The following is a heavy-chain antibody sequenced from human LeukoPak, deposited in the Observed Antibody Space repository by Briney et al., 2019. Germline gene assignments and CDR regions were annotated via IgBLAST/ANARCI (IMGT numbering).Heavy chain of an antibody. Sequence: GRSLRLSCAASGFTFTNYWMHWVRQAPGMGLVWVSRLPPDELGIIYADSVKGRFTVSRDNAKNTVYLQMNNLRVDDTAMYYCVGTIASRGSEYWGQGALVTVSS. CDR1: GFTFTNYW. J-gene: IGHJ4*02. V-gene: IGHV3-74*01. CDR3: VGTIASRGSEY. D-gene: IGHD6-6*01. CDR2: LPPDELGI.